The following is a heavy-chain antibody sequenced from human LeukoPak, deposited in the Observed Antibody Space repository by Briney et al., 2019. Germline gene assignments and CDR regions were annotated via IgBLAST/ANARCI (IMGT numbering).Heavy chain of an antibody. Sequence: GGSLRLSCAASGFTFMTYSMNWVRQAPGKGLEWLSYISRDGTTMYYAASVKGRFTISRDNAKNPLFLQMNSLTAEDTAVYYCARVNYDFWSGPNWFDPWGQGTLVTVSS. CDR2: ISRDGTTM. V-gene: IGHV3-48*01. D-gene: IGHD3-3*01. J-gene: IGHJ5*02. CDR3: ARVNYDFWSGPNWFDP. CDR1: GFTFMTYS.